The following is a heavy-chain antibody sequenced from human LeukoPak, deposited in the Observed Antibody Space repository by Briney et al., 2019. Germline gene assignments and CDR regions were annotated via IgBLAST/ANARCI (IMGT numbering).Heavy chain of an antibody. D-gene: IGHD3-10*01. CDR1: GGTFSSYA. CDR2: IIPIFGTA. J-gene: IGHJ4*02. V-gene: IGHV1-69*13. CDR3: ALWFGELSFGY. Sequence: SVKVSCKASGGTFSSYAISWVRQAPGQGLEWMGGIIPIFGTANYAQKFQSRVTITADESTSTAYMELSSLRSEDTAVYYCALWFGELSFGYWGQGTLVTVSS.